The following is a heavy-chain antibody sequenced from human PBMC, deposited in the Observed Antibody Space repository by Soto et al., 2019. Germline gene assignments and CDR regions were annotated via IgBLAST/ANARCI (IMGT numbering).Heavy chain of an antibody. CDR1: GYTFTGYY. Sequence: ASVKVSCKASGYTFTGYYMHWVRQAPGQGLEWMGWINPNSGGTNYAQKFQGWVTMTRGTSIRTAYMELSRLRSDDTAVYYCAREAVSSLYYYYGMDVWGQGTTVPVS. V-gene: IGHV1-2*04. CDR3: AREAVSSLYYYYGMDV. J-gene: IGHJ6*02. CDR2: INPNSGGT. D-gene: IGHD6-6*01.